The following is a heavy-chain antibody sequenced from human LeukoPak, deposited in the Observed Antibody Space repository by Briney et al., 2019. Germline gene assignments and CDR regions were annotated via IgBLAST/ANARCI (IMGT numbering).Heavy chain of an antibody. J-gene: IGHJ4*02. CDR2: ISSNGGST. V-gene: IGHV3-64*01. CDR1: GFTFSDYG. D-gene: IGHD6-19*01. CDR3: ARDSSSRPFDY. Sequence: GGSLRLSCAASGFTFSDYGMHWVRQAPGKGLEYVTTISSNGGSTYYANSVKGRFTVSRDNSKNTLYLQMGSLRAEDMAVYYCARDSSSRPFDYWGQGTLVTVSS.